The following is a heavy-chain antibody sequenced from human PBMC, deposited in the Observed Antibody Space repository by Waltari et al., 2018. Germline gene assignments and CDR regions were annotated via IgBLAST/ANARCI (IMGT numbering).Heavy chain of an antibody. CDR3: ARVATKTYSSPVPGRPYYYGMDV. J-gene: IGHJ6*02. V-gene: IGHV3-74*01. CDR1: SFTFSRYW. D-gene: IGHD6-19*01. Sequence: EEQLVESLGGLAQPGESLRLSCEDYSFTFSRYWMHSARQAPANGLVWVSRMNRDGSSTTYADSVKGRFTISRDNAKNTLYVQMNRLRAETTAVYYCARVATKTYSSPVPGRPYYYGMDVWGQGTTVTVSS. CDR2: MNRDGSST.